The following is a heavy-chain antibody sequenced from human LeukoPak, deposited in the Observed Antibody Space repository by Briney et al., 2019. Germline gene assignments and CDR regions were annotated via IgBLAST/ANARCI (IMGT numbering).Heavy chain of an antibody. J-gene: IGHJ6*02. V-gene: IGHV1-69*04. CDR2: IIPIFGIA. CDR3: ARDKAPYYYGMDV. CDR1: GGTFSSYA. Sequence: ASVKVSCKASGGTFSSYAISWVRQAPGQGLEWMGRIIPIFGIANYAQKFQGRVTITADKSTSTAYMELGSLRSEDTAVYYCARDKAPYYYGMDVWGQGTTVTVSS.